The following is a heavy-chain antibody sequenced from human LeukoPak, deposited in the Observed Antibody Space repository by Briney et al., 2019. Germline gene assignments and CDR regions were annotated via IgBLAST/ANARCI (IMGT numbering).Heavy chain of an antibody. Sequence: RGSLRLSCAASGFTFSPNAMSWVRQARGRGLESVALLYSGDKTYYPESVRDRFIISRDPSKNSVYLQMNNVRVEDTAVYYCARALASGYYSYFDDWGPGTLVTVSS. V-gene: IGHV3-53*01. CDR2: LYSGDKT. CDR1: GFTFSPNA. CDR3: ARALASGYYSYFDD. J-gene: IGHJ4*02. D-gene: IGHD3-3*01.